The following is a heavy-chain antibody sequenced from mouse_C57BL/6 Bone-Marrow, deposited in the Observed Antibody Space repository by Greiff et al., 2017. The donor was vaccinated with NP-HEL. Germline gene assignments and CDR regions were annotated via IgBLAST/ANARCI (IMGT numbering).Heavy chain of an antibody. Sequence: EVQGVESGGGLVKPGGSLKLSCAASGFTFSSYAMSWVRQTPEKRLEWVATISDGGSYTYYPDNVKGRFTISRDNAKNNLYLQMSHLRSEDAAMYYCARVARYYDGSSYWFAYWGQGTLVTVSA. CDR2: ISDGGSYT. D-gene: IGHD1-1*01. CDR1: GFTFSSYA. J-gene: IGHJ3*01. V-gene: IGHV5-4*01. CDR3: ARVARYYDGSSYWFAY.